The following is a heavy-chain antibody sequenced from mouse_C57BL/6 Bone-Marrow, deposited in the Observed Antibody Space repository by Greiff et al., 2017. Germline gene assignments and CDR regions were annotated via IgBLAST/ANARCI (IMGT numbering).Heavy chain of an antibody. J-gene: IGHJ4*01. Sequence: VKLQQPGAELVRPGTSVKLSCKASGYTFTSYWMHWVKQRPGQGLEWIGVIDPSDSYTNYNQKFKGKATLTVDTSSSTAYMQLSSLTSEDSAVYYCARTTGAMDYWGQGTSVTVSS. V-gene: IGHV1-59*01. D-gene: IGHD1-1*01. CDR3: ARTTGAMDY. CDR2: IDPSDSYT. CDR1: GYTFTSYW.